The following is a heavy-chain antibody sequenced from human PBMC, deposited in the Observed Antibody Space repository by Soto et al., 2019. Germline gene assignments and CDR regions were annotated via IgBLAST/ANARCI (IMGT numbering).Heavy chain of an antibody. D-gene: IGHD1-26*01. Sequence: EVQLVESGGGLVQLGGSRRLSCAASGLTFSSFWMTWVRQAPGKGLEWVANIKQDGSEKYYVDSVKGRFTISRDNARNSLFLEMKSLRSEDTAVYSCVRDRSGSYLEGFDYWGQGTLVTVSS. J-gene: IGHJ4*02. V-gene: IGHV3-7*01. CDR3: VRDRSGSYLEGFDY. CDR2: IKQDGSEK. CDR1: GLTFSSFW.